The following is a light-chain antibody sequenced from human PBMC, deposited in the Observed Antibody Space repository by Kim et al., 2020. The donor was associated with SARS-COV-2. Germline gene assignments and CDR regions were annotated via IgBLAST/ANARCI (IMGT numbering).Light chain of an antibody. CDR2: GAS. CDR1: QSVSSS. V-gene: IGKV3-15*01. J-gene: IGKJ2*03. CDR3: QQYDSWPYS. Sequence: SVSLGERATLSCRASQSVSSSLAWYQQKPGQAPRLLLYGASTRATGVPVRFSGSGSGTEFTLTISSLQSEDFAVYYCQQYDSWPYSFGQGTKLEI.